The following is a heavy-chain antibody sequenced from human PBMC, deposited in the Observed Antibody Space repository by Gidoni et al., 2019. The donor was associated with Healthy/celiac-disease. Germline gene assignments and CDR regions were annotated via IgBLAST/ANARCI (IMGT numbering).Heavy chain of an antibody. V-gene: IGHV3-21*01. CDR1: GFTFSTYT. D-gene: IGHD6-19*01. J-gene: IGHJ4*02. Sequence: EVQLVESVGGLVKPGGSLRLSCAASGFTFSTYTMSWVRQAPGKGLEWVSSISSSSSYIYYADSVKGRFTISRDNAKNSLYLQMNSLRAEDTAVYYCARPYSSGWYFDYWGQGTLVTVSS. CDR3: ARPYSSGWYFDY. CDR2: ISSSSSYI.